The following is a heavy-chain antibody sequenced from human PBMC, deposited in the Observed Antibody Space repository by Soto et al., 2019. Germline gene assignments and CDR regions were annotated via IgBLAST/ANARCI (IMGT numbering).Heavy chain of an antibody. CDR3: ARGRLKGGNPSAEFEP. Sequence: PGESLKISCQGSGFSFTHYWIGWVRQVPGKGLEWMGVIYPSDSATRYNPSFQGQVAMSADPSISTAYLQWSSLKASDTAIYFCARGRLKGGNPSAEFEPWGQGTQATVPS. V-gene: IGHV5-51*01. D-gene: IGHD3-16*01. CDR2: IYPSDSAT. CDR1: GFSFTHYW. J-gene: IGHJ5*02.